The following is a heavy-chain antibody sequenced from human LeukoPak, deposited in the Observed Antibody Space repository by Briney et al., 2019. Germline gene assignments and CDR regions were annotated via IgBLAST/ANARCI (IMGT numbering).Heavy chain of an antibody. D-gene: IGHD6-19*01. J-gene: IGHJ4*02. Sequence: GGSLRLSCAASGFTFGSYWMSWVRQAPGKGLEWVANIKQDGSGSYYVDSVKGRFTISRDNAKNSLYLQMNSLRAEDTAVYYCARGWLVPDFWGQGTLVTVSS. CDR2: IKQDGSGS. CDR3: ARGWLVPDF. V-gene: IGHV3-7*01. CDR1: GFTFGSYW.